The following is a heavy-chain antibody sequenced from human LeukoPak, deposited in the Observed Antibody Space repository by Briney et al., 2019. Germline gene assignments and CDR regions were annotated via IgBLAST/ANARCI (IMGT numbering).Heavy chain of an antibody. Sequence: GGSLRLSCAASGFTFSSYSMNWVRHAPGKGLEWVSYISIGSSTIYYADSVKGRFTISRDNAKNSLYLQMNILRAEDTAVYYCARGQRTVGSYYYMDVWGKGTTVTVSS. J-gene: IGHJ6*03. D-gene: IGHD1-26*01. CDR2: ISIGSSTI. CDR3: ARGQRTVGSYYYMDV. CDR1: GFTFSSYS. V-gene: IGHV3-48*01.